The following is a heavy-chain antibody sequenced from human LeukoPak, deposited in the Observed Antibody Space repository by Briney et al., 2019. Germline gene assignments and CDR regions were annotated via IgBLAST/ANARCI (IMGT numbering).Heavy chain of an antibody. CDR3: AHHGGGTIRIAAFDI. CDR1: GFTFSRNG. CDR2: ISGSGGNT. V-gene: IGHV3-23*01. Sequence: PGGSLRLSCAASGFTFSRNGMTWVRQAPGKGLEWVSAISGSGGNTYYADSVKGRFTISRDNSKNTLYLQLNSLRAEDTAIYYCAHHGGGTIRIAAFDIWGQGTMVTASS. D-gene: IGHD3-3*01. J-gene: IGHJ3*02.